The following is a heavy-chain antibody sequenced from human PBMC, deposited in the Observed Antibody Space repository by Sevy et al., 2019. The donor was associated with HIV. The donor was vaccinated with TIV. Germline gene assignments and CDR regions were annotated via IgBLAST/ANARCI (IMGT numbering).Heavy chain of an antibody. CDR2: ISYEGTET. D-gene: IGHD1-26*01. V-gene: IGHV3-30-3*01. CDR1: GFAFSTHA. CDR3: ARDGGYSIKWYPLY. J-gene: IGHJ4*01. Sequence: GGSLRLSCAASGFAFSTHAMHWVRQAPGKGLEWVAVISYEGTETFYAASVEGRFTISRDNSKNRLSLQINSLRPEDTAVYYCARDGGYSIKWYPLYWGHGTLVTVCS.